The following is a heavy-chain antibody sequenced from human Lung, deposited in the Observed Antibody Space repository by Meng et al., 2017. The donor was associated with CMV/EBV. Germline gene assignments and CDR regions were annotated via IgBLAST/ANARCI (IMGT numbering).Heavy chain of an antibody. D-gene: IGHD4-17*01. CDR3: ARRGMMTTRGYWFDP. CDR1: GYSFSNYW. CDR2: IHPGDSDT. J-gene: IGHJ5*02. Sequence: GESXKISCEGSGYSFSNYWIDWVRQMPGKGLEWMGSIHPGDSDTRYSPSFHGQVTFSADKSIRTAYLQWSGLKASDTAMYYCARRGMMTTRGYWFDPLGQGXLVTVSS. V-gene: IGHV5-51*01.